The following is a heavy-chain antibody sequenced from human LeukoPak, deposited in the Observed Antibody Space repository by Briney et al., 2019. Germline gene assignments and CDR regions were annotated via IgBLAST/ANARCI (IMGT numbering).Heavy chain of an antibody. CDR2: KKKDGSER. CDR3: ASRAGKPGNTPWCFDY. J-gene: IGHJ4*02. Sequence: GGSLRLSCAPSGFTFSNYWMTWGRQAPGKGPEWVANKKKDGSERNYVESVKGRFTIARDNTKNSLYLQMTSLRGEDTAVYYCASRAGKPGNTPWCFDYWGQGALVTVSS. V-gene: IGHV3-7*01. D-gene: IGHD1-7*01. CDR1: GFTFSNYW.